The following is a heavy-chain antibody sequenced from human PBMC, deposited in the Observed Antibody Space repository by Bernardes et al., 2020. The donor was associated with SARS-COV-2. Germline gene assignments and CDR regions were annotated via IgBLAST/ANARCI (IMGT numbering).Heavy chain of an antibody. J-gene: IGHJ3*02. Sequence: GESLKISCQGSGFSFSSYWIGWVRQKPGKGLEWMGIIYPSDSNTIYSPSFEGQVTISADKSISTAYLQWSSLKASDTAIYYCARRYGSGNYHNHRNAFDIWGQGTMVTDSS. CDR3: ARRYGSGNYHNHRNAFDI. CDR1: GFSFSSYW. CDR2: IYPSDSNT. V-gene: IGHV5-51*01. D-gene: IGHD3-10*01.